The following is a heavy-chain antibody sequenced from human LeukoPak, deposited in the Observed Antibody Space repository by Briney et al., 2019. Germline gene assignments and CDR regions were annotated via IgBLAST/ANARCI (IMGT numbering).Heavy chain of an antibody. J-gene: IGHJ4*02. CDR1: GFTFSSYW. Sequence: GGSLRLSCAASGFTFSSYWMHWVRQAPGKGLVWVSRINTDGSSPTYADSVKGRFTISRDNAKNTLYLQMNSLSAEDTAVYYCARVSCSSTSCKYPFDYWGQGTLVTVSS. D-gene: IGHD2-2*01. V-gene: IGHV3-74*01. CDR3: ARVSCSSTSCKYPFDY. CDR2: INTDGSSP.